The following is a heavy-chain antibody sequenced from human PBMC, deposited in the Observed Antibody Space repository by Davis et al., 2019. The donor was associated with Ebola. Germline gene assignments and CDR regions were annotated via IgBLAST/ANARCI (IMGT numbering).Heavy chain of an antibody. CDR2: ISAYNGNT. V-gene: IGHV1-18*01. Sequence: AASVKVSCKASGYTFTSYGISWVRQAPGQGLEWMGWISAYNGNTNYAQKLQGRVTMTTDTSTSTAYMELRSLRSDDTAVYYCARVPPDILTGYYRRPKYGMDVWGKGTTVTVSS. CDR3: ARVPPDILTGYYRRPKYGMDV. CDR1: GYTFTSYG. J-gene: IGHJ6*04. D-gene: IGHD3-9*01.